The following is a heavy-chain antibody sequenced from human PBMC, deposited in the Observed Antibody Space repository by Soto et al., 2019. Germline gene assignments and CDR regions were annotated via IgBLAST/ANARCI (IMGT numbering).Heavy chain of an antibody. V-gene: IGHV4-30-2*01. J-gene: IGHJ5*02. CDR3: ARAAPFDP. CDR1: GGSISSGGYS. CDR2: IFHSGST. Sequence: QLQLQESGSGLVKPSQTLSLTCAVSGGSISSGGYSWSWIRQPPGKGLEWIGYIFHSGSTYYNPSLKSRVTISVDRSKNQFSLILSSVTAAATAVYFCARAAPFDPWGQGTLVTVSS.